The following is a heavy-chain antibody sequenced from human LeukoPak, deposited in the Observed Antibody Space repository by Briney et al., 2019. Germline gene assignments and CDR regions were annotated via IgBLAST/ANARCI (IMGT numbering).Heavy chain of an antibody. CDR1: GGSVSSGSYY. CDR2: IYYSVST. J-gene: IGHJ4*02. Sequence: SSETLSLTCTVSGGSVSSGSYYWSWIRQPPGKGLEWIGYIYYSVSTNYNPSLKSRVTISVDTSKNQFSLKLSSVTAADTAVYYCARDSPYSSSWYAARYWGQGTLVTVSS. D-gene: IGHD6-13*01. CDR3: ARDSPYSSSWYAARY. V-gene: IGHV4-61*01.